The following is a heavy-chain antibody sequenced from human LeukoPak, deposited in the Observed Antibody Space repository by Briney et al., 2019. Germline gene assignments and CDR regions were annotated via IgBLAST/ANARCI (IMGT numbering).Heavy chain of an antibody. D-gene: IGHD6-6*01. CDR2: IIPMFGTA. CDR3: ARDPPGRPYSSSSYG. J-gene: IGHJ4*02. V-gene: IGHV1-69*06. CDR1: GGTFSSYN. Sequence: ASVKVSCKASGGTFSSYNFIWVRQAPGQGLEWMGGIIPMFGTANYAQKFQGRVTITADKSTSTAYMELSSLRSEDTAVYYCARDPPGRPYSSSSYGWGQGTLVTVSS.